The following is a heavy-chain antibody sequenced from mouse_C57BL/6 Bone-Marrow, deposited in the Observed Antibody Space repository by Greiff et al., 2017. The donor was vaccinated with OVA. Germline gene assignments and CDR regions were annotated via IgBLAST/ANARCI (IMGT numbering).Heavy chain of an antibody. J-gene: IGHJ2*01. CDR2: ISDGGSYT. CDR1: GFTFSSYA. D-gene: IGHD1-1*01. CDR3: ARYGSSPFDY. Sequence: DVKLVESGGGLVKPGGSLKLSCAASGFTFSSYAMSWVRQTPEKRLEWVATISDGGSYTYYPDNVKGRFTISRDNAKNNLYLQMSHLKSEDTAMYYCARYGSSPFDYWGQGTTLTVSS. V-gene: IGHV5-4*03.